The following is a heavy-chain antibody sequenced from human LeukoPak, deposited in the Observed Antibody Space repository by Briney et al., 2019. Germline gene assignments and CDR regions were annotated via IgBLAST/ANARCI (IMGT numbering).Heavy chain of an antibody. Sequence: PGGSLRLSCAASAFTFSRYWTTWVRQAPGKGLEWVSSISSSSSYIYYADSVKGRFTISRDNAKNSLYLQMNSLRAEDTAVYYCARDRAEDYWGQGTLVTVSS. CDR2: ISSSSSYI. CDR1: AFTFSRYW. J-gene: IGHJ4*02. CDR3: ARDRAEDY. D-gene: IGHD3-10*01. V-gene: IGHV3-21*01.